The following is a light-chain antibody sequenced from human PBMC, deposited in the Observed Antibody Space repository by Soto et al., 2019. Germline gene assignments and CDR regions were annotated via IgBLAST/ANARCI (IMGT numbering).Light chain of an antibody. V-gene: IGKV1-5*03. Sequence: DIQMTQSPSSLSASVGDRVTITCRASQSISTWLAWYQQKPGKAPNLLIYKASSLESGVPSRFSGSASGTEFTLTISSLQPDDFATCYCQHYYTYPLTFGGGTKVEIK. CDR1: QSISTW. CDR3: QHYYTYPLT. J-gene: IGKJ4*01. CDR2: KAS.